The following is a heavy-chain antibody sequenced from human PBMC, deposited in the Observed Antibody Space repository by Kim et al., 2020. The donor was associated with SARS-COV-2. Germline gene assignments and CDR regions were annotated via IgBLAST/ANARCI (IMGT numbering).Heavy chain of an antibody. CDR2: NNRGST. Sequence: NNRGSTNDNPTIKNRVTISVDTSKNQFSLKLSSVTAADTAVYCCARVVDVWGQGTTVTVSS. CDR3: ARVVDV. J-gene: IGHJ6*02. V-gene: IGHV4-34*01.